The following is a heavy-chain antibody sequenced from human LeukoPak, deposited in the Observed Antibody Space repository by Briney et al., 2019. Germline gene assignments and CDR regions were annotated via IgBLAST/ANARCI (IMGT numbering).Heavy chain of an antibody. J-gene: IGHJ6*04. V-gene: IGHV1-18*01. CDR1: GYTFSSFG. CDR2: ISAYNGDT. Sequence: ASVKVSCKASGYTFSSFGISWVRQAPGQGLEWMGWISAYNGDTSYAQKLQGRVTMTTDTPTSTASMELRNLRSDDTAVYYCARVIYGDYDLMDVWGKGTTVTVSS. D-gene: IGHD4-17*01. CDR3: ARVIYGDYDLMDV.